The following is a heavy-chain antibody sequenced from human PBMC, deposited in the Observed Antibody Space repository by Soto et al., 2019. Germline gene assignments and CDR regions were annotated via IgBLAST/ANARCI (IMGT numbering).Heavy chain of an antibody. CDR2: IRQDGHEK. D-gene: IGHD2-2*01. J-gene: IGHJ4*02. CDR3: ARDPPGYCSTTNCYYYFDF. V-gene: IGHV3-7*03. Sequence: GGSLRLSCAVSGFTFTSYSMSWVRQAPGEGLEWVANIRQDGHEKYYVDSVRGRFTISRDNAQNSLYLQMDSLRAEDTAMYYCARDPPGYCSTTNCYYYFDFWGQGTLVTVS. CDR1: GFTFTSYS.